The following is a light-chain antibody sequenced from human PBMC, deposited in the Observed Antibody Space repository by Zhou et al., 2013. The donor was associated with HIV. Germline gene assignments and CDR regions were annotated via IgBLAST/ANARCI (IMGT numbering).Light chain of an antibody. Sequence: DIVMTQSPLSLPVTPGEAASISCRSSQSLLHSNGYYYLDWYLQKPGQSPQLLIHLGSNRASGVPDRFSGSGSGTDFTFTISSLQPDDFATYYCQHYDDYSATFGQGTKVEIK. CDR3: QHYDDYSAT. J-gene: IGKJ1*01. CDR1: QSLLHSNGYYY. V-gene: IGKV2-28*01. CDR2: LGS.